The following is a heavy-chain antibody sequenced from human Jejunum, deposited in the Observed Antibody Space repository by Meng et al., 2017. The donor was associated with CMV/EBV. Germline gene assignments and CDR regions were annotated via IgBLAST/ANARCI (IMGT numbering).Heavy chain of an antibody. V-gene: IGHV3-48*03. D-gene: IGHD3-22*01. CDR3: ARGGYYDPYY. CDR2: ISDGGNTI. CDR1: GFGFNAYE. Sequence: CAASGFGFNAYEMNWGRQGPGKGLEWVSYISDGGNTIYYSDSVKGRFTISRDNAKNSLYLQMNSLRVEDSAIYYCARGGYYDPYYWGQGTLVTVSS. J-gene: IGHJ4*02.